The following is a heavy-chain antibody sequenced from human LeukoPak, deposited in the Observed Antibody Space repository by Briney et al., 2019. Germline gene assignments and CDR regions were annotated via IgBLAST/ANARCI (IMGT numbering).Heavy chain of an antibody. CDR1: GGSFSGYY. J-gene: IGHJ4*02. CDR3: AGGLGWGRLDY. V-gene: IGHV4-34*01. Sequence: PSETLSLTCAVYGGSFSGYYWSWIRQPPGKGLEWIGEINHSGSTNYNPSLKSRVTISVDTSKNQFSLKLSSVTAADTAVYYCAGGLGWGRLDYWGQGTLVTVSS. D-gene: IGHD4-23*01. CDR2: INHSGST.